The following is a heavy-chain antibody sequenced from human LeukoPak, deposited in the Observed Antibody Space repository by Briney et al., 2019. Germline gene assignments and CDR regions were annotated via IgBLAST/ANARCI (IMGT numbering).Heavy chain of an antibody. Sequence: GGSLRLSCAASRFTFSSYSMNWVRQAPGKGLEWVSYISSSSSTIYYADSVKGRFTISRDNAMNSLYLQMNSLRAEDTAVYYCARDLGDYSYYYYMDVWGKGTTVTVSS. V-gene: IGHV3-48*01. CDR1: RFTFSSYS. D-gene: IGHD4-17*01. CDR3: ARDLGDYSYYYYMDV. J-gene: IGHJ6*03. CDR2: ISSSSSTI.